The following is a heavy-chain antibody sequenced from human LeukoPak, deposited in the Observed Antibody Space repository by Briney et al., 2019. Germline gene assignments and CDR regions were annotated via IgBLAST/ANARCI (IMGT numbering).Heavy chain of an antibody. D-gene: IGHD3-22*01. CDR1: GFTFSSYW. CDR2: IYYSGST. CDR3: ARHEGSYYDKSGYTFDC. Sequence: PGGSLRLSCAASGFTFSSYWMTWVRQPPGKGLEWIGSIYYSGSTYYNPSLKSRVTISVDTSQSQFSLKLSSVTAADRAVYYCARHEGSYYDKSGYTFDCWGQGTLVTVSS. J-gene: IGHJ4*02. V-gene: IGHV4-39*01.